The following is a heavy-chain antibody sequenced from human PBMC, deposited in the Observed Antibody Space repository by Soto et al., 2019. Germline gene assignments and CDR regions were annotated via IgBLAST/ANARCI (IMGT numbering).Heavy chain of an antibody. V-gene: IGHV1-18*01. Sequence: ASVKVSCTASGYTFTSYGISWVRQAPGQGLEWMGWISAYNGNTNYAQKLQGRVTMTTDTSTSTAYMELRSLRSDDTAVYYCARDLGREYSGYDPAADAFDIWGQGTMVTVSS. J-gene: IGHJ3*02. CDR1: GYTFTSYG. D-gene: IGHD5-12*01. CDR3: ARDLGREYSGYDPAADAFDI. CDR2: ISAYNGNT.